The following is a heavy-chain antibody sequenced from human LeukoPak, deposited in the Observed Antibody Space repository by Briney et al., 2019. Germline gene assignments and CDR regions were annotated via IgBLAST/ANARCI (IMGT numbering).Heavy chain of an antibody. V-gene: IGHV1-2*02. CDR2: INPNSGGT. D-gene: IGHD6-13*01. J-gene: IGHJ6*03. CDR1: GYTFTGYY. CDR3: ARGRTAARIAGPAVYYYYMDV. Sequence: ASVKVPCKASGYTFTGYYMHWVRQAPGQGLEWMGWINPNSGGTNYAQKFQGRVTMTRDTSISTAYMELSRLRSDDTAVYYCARGRTAARIAGPAVYYYYMDVWGKGTTVTVSS.